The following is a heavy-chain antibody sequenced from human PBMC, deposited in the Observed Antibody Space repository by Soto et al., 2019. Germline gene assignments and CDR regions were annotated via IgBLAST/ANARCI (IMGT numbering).Heavy chain of an antibody. D-gene: IGHD3-22*01. CDR1: GFTFSSYG. CDR3: ARGYYDSSGYLDY. V-gene: IGHV3-33*01. CDR2: IWYDGSNK. Sequence: GGSLRLSCAASGFTFSSYGMHWVRQAPGKGLEWVAVIWYDGSNKYYADSVKGRFTISRDNSKNTRYLQMNSLRAEDNAVYYCARGYYDSSGYLDYWGQGTLVTVSS. J-gene: IGHJ4*02.